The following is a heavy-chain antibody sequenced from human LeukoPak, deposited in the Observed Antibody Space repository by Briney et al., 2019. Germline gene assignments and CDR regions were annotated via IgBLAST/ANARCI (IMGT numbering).Heavy chain of an antibody. V-gene: IGHV3-23*01. Sequence: GGSLRLSCAASGFTFSAFAMNWVRQAPGKGLEWVSGISDSGSGTHYADSVKGRFTVSRHNSKNTVYLQMNNLRADDTAVYYCAKDRQSGSPRFSHYFDYWGQGTLVTVSS. D-gene: IGHD1-26*01. J-gene: IGHJ4*02. CDR2: ISDSGSGT. CDR1: GFTFSAFA. CDR3: AKDRQSGSPRFSHYFDY.